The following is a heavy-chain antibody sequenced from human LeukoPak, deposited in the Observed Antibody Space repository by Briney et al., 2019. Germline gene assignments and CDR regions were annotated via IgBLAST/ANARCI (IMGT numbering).Heavy chain of an antibody. CDR1: GFIFSSNY. D-gene: IGHD2-2*01. CDR2: IYSGGST. Sequence: PGGSLRLSCAASGFIFSSNYMSWVRQAPGKGLEWVSVIYSGGSTYYADSVKGRFTISRDNSKNTLYLQMNSLRAEDTAVYYCARVHCSSTSCYYGMDVWGQGTTVTVSS. V-gene: IGHV3-53*01. J-gene: IGHJ6*02. CDR3: ARVHCSSTSCYYGMDV.